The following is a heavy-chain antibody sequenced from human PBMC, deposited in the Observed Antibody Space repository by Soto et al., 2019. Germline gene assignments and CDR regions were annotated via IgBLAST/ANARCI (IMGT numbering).Heavy chain of an antibody. V-gene: IGHV3-21*01. D-gene: IGHD1-1*01. CDR2: ISSSSSYI. J-gene: IGHJ4*02. CDR1: GFTFSSYS. Sequence: EVQLVESGGGLVKPGGSLRLSCAASGFTFSSYSMTWVRQAPGKGLEWVSSISSSSSYIYYADSVKGRFTISRDNAKNSLYLQMNSLRAEDTAVYYCARGRYPRGSGSKPYFDYWGQGTLVTVSS. CDR3: ARGRYPRGSGSKPYFDY.